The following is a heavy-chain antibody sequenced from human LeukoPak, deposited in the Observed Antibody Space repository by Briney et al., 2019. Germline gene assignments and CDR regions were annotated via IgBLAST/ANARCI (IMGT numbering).Heavy chain of an antibody. V-gene: IGHV1-2*02. Sequence: ASVKVSCKASGYTFTGYYMHWVRQAPRQGLEWMGWINLNSGGTNYAQKFQGRVTMTRDTSISTAYMELSRLRSDDTAVYYCARTMVRGVIGPLGYWGQGTLVTVSS. D-gene: IGHD3-10*01. J-gene: IGHJ4*02. CDR2: INLNSGGT. CDR3: ARTMVRGVIGPLGY. CDR1: GYTFTGYY.